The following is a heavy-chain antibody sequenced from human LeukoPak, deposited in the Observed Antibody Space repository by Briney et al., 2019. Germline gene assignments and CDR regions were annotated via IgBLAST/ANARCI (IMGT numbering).Heavy chain of an antibody. CDR2: INHSGST. CDR1: GGSFSGYY. V-gene: IGHV4-34*01. D-gene: IGHD5-12*01. Sequence: PSETLSLTCAVYGGSFSGYYWSWIRQPPGKGLEWIGEINHSGSTNYNPSLKSRVTISVDTSKNQFSLKLSSVTAADTAVYYCARGRGYSGYWGYYYYMDVWGKGTTVTVSS. CDR3: ARGRGYSGYWGYYYYMDV. J-gene: IGHJ6*03.